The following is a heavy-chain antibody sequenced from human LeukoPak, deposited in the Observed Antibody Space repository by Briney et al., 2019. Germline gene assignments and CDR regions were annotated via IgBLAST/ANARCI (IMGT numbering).Heavy chain of an antibody. CDR3: ARDKAYGSGSYYNCAFDI. CDR2: IIPILGIA. V-gene: IGHV1-69*04. J-gene: IGHJ3*02. CDR1: GGTFSSYT. D-gene: IGHD3-10*01. Sequence: ASVEVSCKASGGTFSSYTISWVRQAPGQGLEWMGRIIPILGIANYAQKIQGRVTITADKSTSTAYMELSSLRSEDTAVYYCARDKAYGSGSYYNCAFDIWGQGTMVTVSS.